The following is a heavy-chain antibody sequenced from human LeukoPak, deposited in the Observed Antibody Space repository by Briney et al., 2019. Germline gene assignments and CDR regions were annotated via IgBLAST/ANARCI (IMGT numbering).Heavy chain of an antibody. CDR3: ARKFPPSSFYFDF. CDR1: GFTFTDYD. Sequence: GGSLRLSCVASGFTFTDYDMTWVRQAPGKGLEYVSSIGSGFYTFYAGSVKGRFSISRDNSKSALYLQMNSLRADDTAVYFCARKFPPSSFYFDFWGRGSLVTVSS. V-gene: IGHV3-23*01. D-gene: IGHD3-16*02. CDR2: SIGSGFYT. J-gene: IGHJ4*02.